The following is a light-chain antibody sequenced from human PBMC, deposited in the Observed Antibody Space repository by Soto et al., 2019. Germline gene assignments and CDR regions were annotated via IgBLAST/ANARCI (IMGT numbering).Light chain of an antibody. V-gene: IGKV1-27*01. J-gene: IGKJ1*01. CDR3: QQYNSYS. Sequence: DIQLTQSPSSLSAFVGDRVTITCRVSQGISSYLNWYRQKPGKVPKLLIYNTSNLQSGVPSRFSGSGSGTEFTLTISSLQPDDFATYYCQQYNSYSFGQGTKVDIK. CDR1: QGISSY. CDR2: NTS.